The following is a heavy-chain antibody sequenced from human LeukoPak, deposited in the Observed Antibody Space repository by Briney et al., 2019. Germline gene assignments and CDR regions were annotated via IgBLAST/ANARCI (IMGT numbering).Heavy chain of an antibody. J-gene: IGHJ4*02. CDR2: IWYDGSNK. D-gene: IGHD3-3*01. V-gene: IGHV3-33*01. CDR3: ARESLEWSLSSCFDY. CDR1: GFTFSSDG. Sequence: GRSLRLSCAASGFTFSSDGMHCVRQAPGRGLEWVAVIWYDGSNKYYADSVKGRFTISRDNSKNTLYLQMNSLRAEDTAVYYCARESLEWSLSSCFDYWGQGTLVTVSS.